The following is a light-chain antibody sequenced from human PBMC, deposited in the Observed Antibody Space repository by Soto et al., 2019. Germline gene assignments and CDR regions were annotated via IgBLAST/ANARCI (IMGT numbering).Light chain of an antibody. CDR1: QSVSSY. V-gene: IGKV3-11*01. CDR2: DAS. CDR3: QQGSNWPLT. J-gene: IGKJ4*01. Sequence: EIVLTQSPATLSLSPGERATLSCRASQSVSSYLAWYQQKPGQAPRLLIYDASNRTTGIPARFSGSGSGTDFTLPISSLEPEDFAVSTCQQGSNWPLTFGGGTKVEIK.